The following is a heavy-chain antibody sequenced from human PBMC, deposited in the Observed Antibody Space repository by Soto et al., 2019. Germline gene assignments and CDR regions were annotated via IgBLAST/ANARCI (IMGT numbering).Heavy chain of an antibody. CDR3: AKDLTWQLAYWLAP. Sequence: ASVKVSCKASGFSFTGYYIHWLLQAPGQGLEWMGWINAHSGGTEYAQKFQGRVTLTRDTSIATAYLTLTSLTSDDTALYYCAKDLTWQLAYWLAPWGQGTQVTVSS. D-gene: IGHD6-6*01. V-gene: IGHV1-2*02. J-gene: IGHJ5*02. CDR1: GFSFTGYY. CDR2: INAHSGGT.